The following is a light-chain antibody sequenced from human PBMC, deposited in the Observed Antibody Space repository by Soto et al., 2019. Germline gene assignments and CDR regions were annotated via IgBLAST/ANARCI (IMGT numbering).Light chain of an antibody. CDR2: GNS. J-gene: IGLJ3*02. CDR3: QSYDSSLSAL. CDR1: SSNIGAGYD. V-gene: IGLV1-40*01. Sequence: VLTQPPSVSGAPGQRVTISCTGSSSNIGAGYDVHWYQQLPGTAPKLLIYGNSNRPSGVPDRFSGSKSGTSASLTITGLQAEDEADYYCQSYDSSLSALFGGGTKVTVL.